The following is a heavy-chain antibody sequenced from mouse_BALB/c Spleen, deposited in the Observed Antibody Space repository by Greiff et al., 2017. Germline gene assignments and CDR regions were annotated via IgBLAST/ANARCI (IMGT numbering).Heavy chain of an antibody. D-gene: IGHD4-1*01. J-gene: IGHJ3*01. CDR1: GFTFRDYY. CDR2: ISDGGSYT. CDR3: ARDVWD. V-gene: IGHV5-4*02. Sequence: EVMLVESGGGLVKPGGSLKLSCAASGFTFRDYYMYWVRQTPEKRLEWVATISDGGSYTYYPDSVKGRFTISRDNAKNNLYLQMSSLKSEDTAMYYCARDVWDWGQGTLVTVSA.